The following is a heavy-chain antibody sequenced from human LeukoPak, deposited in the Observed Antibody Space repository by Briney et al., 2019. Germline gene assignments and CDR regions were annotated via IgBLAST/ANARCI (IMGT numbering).Heavy chain of an antibody. V-gene: IGHV3-30*18. CDR3: AKAGAYDSSGYYYYLEY. D-gene: IGHD3-22*01. Sequence: PGRSLRLSCAASGFTFSSFGIHWVRQAPGKGLQWVACIASDGKDKFYVDSVEGRFTISRDNSRSTLYLQMASLRAEDTAVYYCAKAGAYDSSGYYYYLEYWGQGTLVTVSS. CDR1: GFTFSSFG. CDR2: IASDGKDK. J-gene: IGHJ4*02.